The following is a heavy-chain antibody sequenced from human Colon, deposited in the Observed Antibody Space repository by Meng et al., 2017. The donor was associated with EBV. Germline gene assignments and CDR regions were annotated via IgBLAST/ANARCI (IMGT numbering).Heavy chain of an antibody. J-gene: IGHJ4*02. CDR2: INTEGSII. D-gene: IGHD2-8*02. V-gene: IGHV3-74*01. Sequence: EGELVGSGAGLFQPWGSLIVFCAASGFPFMSYWMNLVRQVQGKGLVWVSRINTEGSIISYADSVKGRFTISRDDAKNTLYLQMNSLRAEDTAVYYCARDLTYCTGGICPYFDYWGQGTLVTVSS. CDR3: ARDLTYCTGGICPYFDY. CDR1: GFPFMSYW.